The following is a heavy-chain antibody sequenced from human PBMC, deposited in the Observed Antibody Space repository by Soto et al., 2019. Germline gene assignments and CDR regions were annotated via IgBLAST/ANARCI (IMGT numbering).Heavy chain of an antibody. V-gene: IGHV1-18*01. CDR3: ARAAGVVAVAATPDH. Sequence: QVQLGQSGVEVKKPGASVKVSCKASGYTFTSYGITWVRQAPGQGLEWMGWISTYNGNTNYAQKFQGRGTMTPDTSTSTAYMDLRGLRSDDTAVYYCARAAGVVAVAATPDHWAQGTLVTVSS. J-gene: IGHJ4*02. D-gene: IGHD2-15*01. CDR2: ISTYNGNT. CDR1: GYTFTSYG.